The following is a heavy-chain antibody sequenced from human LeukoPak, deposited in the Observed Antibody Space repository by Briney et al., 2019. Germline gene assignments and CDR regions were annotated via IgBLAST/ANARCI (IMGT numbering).Heavy chain of an antibody. CDR2: IRSKANSYAR. CDR1: GFTFSGSA. CDR3: TAELRFVEWDTDERDCYYGMDV. Sequence: GGSLRLSCAASGFTFSGSAMHWVRQASGKGLEWVGRIRSKANSYARAYAASVKGRVTISRDDSKNTAYLQMNSLKTEDTAVYYCTAELRFVEWDTDERDCYYGMDVWGQGTTVTVSS. V-gene: IGHV3-73*01. D-gene: IGHD3-3*01. J-gene: IGHJ6*02.